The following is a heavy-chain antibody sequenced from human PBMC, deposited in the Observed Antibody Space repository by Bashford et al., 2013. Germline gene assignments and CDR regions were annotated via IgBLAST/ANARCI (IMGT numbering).Heavy chain of an antibody. J-gene: IGHJ6*02. CDR3: ARVSDKLFGESQGYYYAMDV. Sequence: VASVKVSCKASGYTFTSYGITWVRQAPGQGLEWMGWVSGYNGNTNYVQKVEGRVTMTTDTSTSTAYMELRSLRSDDTAVYYCARVSDKLFGESQGYYYAMDVWGQGTTVTVSS. V-gene: IGHV1-18*01. D-gene: IGHD3-10*02. CDR2: VSGYNGNT. CDR1: GYTFTSYG.